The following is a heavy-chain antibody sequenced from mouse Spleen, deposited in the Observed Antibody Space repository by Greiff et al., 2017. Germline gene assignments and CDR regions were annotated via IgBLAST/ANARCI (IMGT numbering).Heavy chain of an antibody. Sequence: VQLQESGAELVRPGASVTLSCKASGYTFTDYEMHWVKQTPVHGLEWIGAIDPETGGTAYNQKFKGKAILTADKSSSTAYMELRSLTSEDSAVYYCLTGTGPYWGQGTLVTVSA. CDR3: LTGTGPY. V-gene: IGHV1-15*01. CDR1: GYTFTDYE. J-gene: IGHJ3*01. CDR2: IDPETGGT. D-gene: IGHD4-1*01.